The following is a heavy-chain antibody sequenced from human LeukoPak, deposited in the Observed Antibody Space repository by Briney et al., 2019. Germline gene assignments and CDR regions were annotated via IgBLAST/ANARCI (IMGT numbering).Heavy chain of an antibody. CDR1: GYTFTGYY. CDR3: AREFSGWLQLDY. D-gene: IGHD5-24*01. J-gene: IGHJ4*02. CDR2: INPNSGGT. Sequence: ASVKVSCKASGYTFTGYYMHWVRQAPGQGLEWMGWINPNSGGTNYAQKFQGRVTMTRDTPTSTVYMELSSLRSEDTAVYYCAREFSGWLQLDYWGQGTLVTVSS. V-gene: IGHV1-2*02.